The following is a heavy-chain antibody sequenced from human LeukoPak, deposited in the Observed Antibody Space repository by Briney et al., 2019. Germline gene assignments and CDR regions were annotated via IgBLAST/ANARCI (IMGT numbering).Heavy chain of an antibody. CDR1: GFTFSSYA. CDR3: ARDGEGYCTNGVCSFLDY. V-gene: IGHV3-30-3*01. J-gene: IGHJ4*02. CDR2: ISYDGSNK. Sequence: PGRSLRLPCAASGFTFSSYAMHWVRQAPGKGLEWVAVISYDGSNKYYADSVEGRFTISRDNSKNTLYLQMNSLRAEDTAVYYCARDGEGYCTNGVCSFLDYWGQGTLVTVSS. D-gene: IGHD2-8*01.